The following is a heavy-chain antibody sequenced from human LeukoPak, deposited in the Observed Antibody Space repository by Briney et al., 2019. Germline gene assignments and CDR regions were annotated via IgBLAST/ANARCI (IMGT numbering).Heavy chain of an antibody. CDR1: GFTFSSYG. V-gene: IGHV3-33*01. D-gene: IGHD3-16*02. Sequence: TGRSLRLSCAASGFTFSSYGMHWVRQAPGKGLEWVAVIWCDGSKTYYADSVKGRFTISRDSSKKTLFLQMNSLRAEDTAVYYCARDGNYRFDYWGHGTLVTVSS. J-gene: IGHJ4*01. CDR2: IWCDGSKT. CDR3: ARDGNYRFDY.